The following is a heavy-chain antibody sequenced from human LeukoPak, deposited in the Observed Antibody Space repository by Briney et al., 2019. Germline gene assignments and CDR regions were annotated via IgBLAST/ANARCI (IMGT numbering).Heavy chain of an antibody. V-gene: IGHV3-11*06. J-gene: IGHJ4*02. CDR2: ISGSGSHT. D-gene: IGHD5-12*01. CDR1: GFTFSDYY. Sequence: GGSLRLSCAASGFTFSDYYMSWIRQAPGKGLEWVSYISGSGSHTTYADSVRGRFTISRDNAKNSLYLQMNSLRAEDTAVFYCARDGTYTDYDPDFDIWGQGTLVTVSS. CDR3: ARDGTYTDYDPDFDI.